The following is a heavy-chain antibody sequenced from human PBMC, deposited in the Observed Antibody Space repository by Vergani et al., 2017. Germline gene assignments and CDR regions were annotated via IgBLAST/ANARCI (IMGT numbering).Heavy chain of an antibody. D-gene: IGHD2-15*01. CDR3: ARIYCSGGSCPYNYYYYGMDV. Sequence: QVQLQQWGAGLLKPSETLSLTCAVYGGSFSGYYWSWIRQPPGKGLEWIVEINHSRSTNYNQSLKSRVTISVDTSKNQFSLKLSSVTAADTAVYYCARIYCSGGSCPYNYYYYGMDVWGQGTTVTVSS. V-gene: IGHV4-34*01. CDR2: INHSRST. J-gene: IGHJ6*02. CDR1: GGSFSGYY.